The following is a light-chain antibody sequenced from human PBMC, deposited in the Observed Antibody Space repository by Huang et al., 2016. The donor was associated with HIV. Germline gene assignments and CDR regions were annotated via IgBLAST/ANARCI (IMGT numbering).Light chain of an antibody. CDR1: KGISYD. CDR2: EAS. CDR3: QKYNIAPYT. J-gene: IGKJ2*01. V-gene: IGKV1-27*01. Sequence: DILMTQSPSFLSASVGDRVSITCRASKGISYDLAWYQQRPGKVPKLLISEASTLQSGVPSRFSVGGSGKDFRLIISSLQPEDVATYYCQKYNIAPYTFGQGTKL.